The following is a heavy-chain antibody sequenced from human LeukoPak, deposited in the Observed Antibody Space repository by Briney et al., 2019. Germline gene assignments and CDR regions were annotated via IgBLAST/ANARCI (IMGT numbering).Heavy chain of an antibody. CDR2: ISYDGSNK. J-gene: IGHJ6*02. CDR3: ARAGMGLQYPSVNYFYGMDV. D-gene: IGHD2-2*02. CDR1: GFAFSTFA. V-gene: IGHV3-30*04. Sequence: PGGSLRLSCAASGFAFSTFAMHWVRLAPGKGLEWVAVISYDGSNKYYADSAKGRFTISRDNFKNTLYLQMNSLRPEDTAVYSCARAGMGLQYPSVNYFYGMDVWGQGTTVTVSS.